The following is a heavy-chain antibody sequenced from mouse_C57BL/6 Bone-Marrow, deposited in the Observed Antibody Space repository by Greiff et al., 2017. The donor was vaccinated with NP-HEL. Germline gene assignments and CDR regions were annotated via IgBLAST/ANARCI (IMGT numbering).Heavy chain of an antibody. J-gene: IGHJ1*03. CDR2: ISSGSSTI. CDR3: ARVPLYWYFDV. V-gene: IGHV5-17*01. Sequence: DVHLVESGGGLVKPGGSLKLSCAASGFTFSDYGMHWVRQAPEKGLEWVAYISSGSSTIYYADTVKGRFTISRDNAKNTLFLQMTSLRSEDTAMYYCARVPLYWYFDVWGTGTTVTVSS. CDR1: GFTFSDYG.